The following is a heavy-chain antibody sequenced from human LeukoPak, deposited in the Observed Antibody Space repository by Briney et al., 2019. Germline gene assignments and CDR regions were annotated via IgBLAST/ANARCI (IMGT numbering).Heavy chain of an antibody. D-gene: IGHD6-13*01. V-gene: IGHV1-3*01. Sequence: ASVKVSCKASGYTFTSYAMHWVRQAPGQRLEWMGWINAGNGNTRYSQNFQGRVTITRDTSASIAYMELSSLRSEDTAVYYCARVKVVTAAGPQYYGMDVWGQGTMVTVSS. CDR3: ARVKVVTAAGPQYYGMDV. CDR1: GYTFTSYA. CDR2: INAGNGNT. J-gene: IGHJ6*02.